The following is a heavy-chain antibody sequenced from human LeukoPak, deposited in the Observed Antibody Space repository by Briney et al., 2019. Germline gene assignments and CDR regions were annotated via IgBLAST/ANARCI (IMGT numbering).Heavy chain of an antibody. J-gene: IGHJ4*02. Sequence: GGSLRLSCAASGFTFSSYGMHWVRQAPGKGLEWVAVISYDGSNKYYADSVKGRFTIPRDNSKNTLYLQMNSLRAEDTAVYYCAKPDDILTGIDYWGQGTLVTVSS. CDR3: AKPDDILTGIDY. CDR2: ISYDGSNK. CDR1: GFTFSSYG. V-gene: IGHV3-30*18. D-gene: IGHD3-9*01.